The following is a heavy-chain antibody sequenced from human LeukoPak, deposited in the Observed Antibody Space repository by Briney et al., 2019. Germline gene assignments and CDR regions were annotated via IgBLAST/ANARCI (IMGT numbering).Heavy chain of an antibody. Sequence: HSGGSLRLSCAASGFTFSSYSMNWVRQAPGKGLEWVSYISSTGSTTYYADSVKGRFTISRDNAKHSLYLHMNSLRADDTAVYYCASDDYVSQYYFDYWRQGTLVTVSS. CDR1: GFTFSSYS. CDR3: ASDDYVSQYYFDY. V-gene: IGHV3-48*04. D-gene: IGHD3-16*01. CDR2: ISSTGSTT. J-gene: IGHJ4*02.